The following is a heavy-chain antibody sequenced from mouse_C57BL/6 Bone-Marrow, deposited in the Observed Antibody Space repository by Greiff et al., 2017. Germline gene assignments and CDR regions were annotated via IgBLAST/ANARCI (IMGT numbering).Heavy chain of an antibody. Sequence: VKLMESGPELVKPGASVKISCKASGYAFSSSWMNWVKQRPGKGLEWIGRIYPGDGDTNYNGKFKGKATLTADKSSSTAYMQLSSLTSEDSAVYFCARDYGSSWWYFDVWGTGTTVTVAS. CDR1: GYAFSSSW. D-gene: IGHD1-1*01. V-gene: IGHV1-82*01. J-gene: IGHJ1*03. CDR2: IYPGDGDT. CDR3: ARDYGSSWWYFDV.